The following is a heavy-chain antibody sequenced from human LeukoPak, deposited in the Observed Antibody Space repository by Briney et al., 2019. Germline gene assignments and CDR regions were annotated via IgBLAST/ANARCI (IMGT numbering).Heavy chain of an antibody. D-gene: IGHD3-10*01. CDR3: ARTYGSGSYYKRLYYFDY. CDR2: ISAYNGNT. Sequence: ASVKVSCKASGYTFTSYGISWVRQAPGQGLEWMGWISAYNGNTNYAQKLQGRVTMTTDTSTSTAYMELRSLRSDDTAVYYCARTYGSGSYYKRLYYFDYWGQGTLVTVSS. V-gene: IGHV1-18*01. J-gene: IGHJ4*02. CDR1: GYTFTSYG.